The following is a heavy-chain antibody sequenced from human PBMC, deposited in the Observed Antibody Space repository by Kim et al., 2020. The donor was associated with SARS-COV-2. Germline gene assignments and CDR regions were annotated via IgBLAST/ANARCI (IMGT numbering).Heavy chain of an antibody. CDR3: ARVPVPTTMRPDWYFDL. CDR1: GGTFSGYA. J-gene: IGHJ2*01. D-gene: IGHD2-2*01. CDR2: ITPPLGPA. Sequence: SVKVSCKSSGGTFSGYAISWVRQAPGQGLEWMGGITPPLGPANYAHNFLGRITISVDASASSAYMELRSLRSEDTALYFCARVPVPTTMRPDWYFDLWGRGTLVTVSS. V-gene: IGHV1-69*13.